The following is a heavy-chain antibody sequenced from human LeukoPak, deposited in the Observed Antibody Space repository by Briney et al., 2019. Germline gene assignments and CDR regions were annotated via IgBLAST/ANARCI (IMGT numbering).Heavy chain of an antibody. CDR2: IYYSGNT. CDR1: GGSISSSTYY. CDR3: VLDYGDYAFDY. V-gene: IGHV4-39*01. Sequence: SETLSLTCTVSGGSISSSTYYWGWIRQSPGKGLEWIGNIYYSGNTYYNPSLKSRATISVDTSKNQFSLKLSSVTAADTAVYYCVLDYGDYAFDYWGQGTLVTVSS. D-gene: IGHD4-17*01. J-gene: IGHJ4*02.